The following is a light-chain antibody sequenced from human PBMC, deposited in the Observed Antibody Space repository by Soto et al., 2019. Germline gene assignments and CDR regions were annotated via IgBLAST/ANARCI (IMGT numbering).Light chain of an antibody. V-gene: IGKV1-5*01. CDR3: QPYNIYS. CDR1: QSISNW. J-gene: IGKJ1*01. Sequence: DIQISHSGSTLSSSVGDRVTVTCLASQSISNWLAWYQQKPGTAPKVLIYHASNLQSGVPSTFSGSGSGTEFTLTTTSLQPDDFAPYYRQPYNIYSFGQGTKVDIK. CDR2: HAS.